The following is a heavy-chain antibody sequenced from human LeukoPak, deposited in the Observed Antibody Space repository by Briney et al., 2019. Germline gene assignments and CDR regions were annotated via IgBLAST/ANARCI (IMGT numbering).Heavy chain of an antibody. CDR2: IYYSGST. V-gene: IGHV4-59*01. D-gene: IGHD3-22*01. CDR1: GGSISSYY. Sequence: SETLSLTCTVSGGSISSYYWSWIRQPPGKGLEWIGYIYYSGSTNYNPSLKSRVTISVDTSKNQSSLKLSSVTAADTAVYYCARVRYYYDSSGSQYNWFDPWGQGTLVTVSS. J-gene: IGHJ5*02. CDR3: ARVRYYYDSSGSQYNWFDP.